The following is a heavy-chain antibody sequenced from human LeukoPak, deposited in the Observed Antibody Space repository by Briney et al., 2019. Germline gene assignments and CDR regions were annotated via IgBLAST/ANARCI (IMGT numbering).Heavy chain of an antibody. D-gene: IGHD3-9*01. CDR3: VKAKARYFDWLFPEY. J-gene: IGHJ4*02. CDR2: ISSNGGST. V-gene: IGHV3-64D*06. CDR1: GFTFSSYA. Sequence: GGSLRLSCSASGFTFSSYAMHWVRQAPGKGLEYVSAISSNGGSTYYADSVKGRFTISRDNSKNTLYLQMSSLRAEDTAVYFCVKAKARYFDWLFPEYWGQGTLVTVP.